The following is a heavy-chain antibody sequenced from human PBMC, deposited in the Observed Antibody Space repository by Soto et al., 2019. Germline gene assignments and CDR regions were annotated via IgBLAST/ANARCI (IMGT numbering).Heavy chain of an antibody. CDR2: IYYNGNT. D-gene: IGHD1-20*01. CDR1: GGSIRGHY. J-gene: IGHJ4*02. V-gene: IGHV4-59*11. CDR3: VRDYNYLFDY. Sequence: SGTLSLTCIVSGGSIRGHYWSWIRQPPGKGPEWIGYIYYNGNTNYNPSLKSRAAISVDRSKNRFSLKLSSVTAADTAVYYCVRDYNYLFDYWGQGTLVTVSS.